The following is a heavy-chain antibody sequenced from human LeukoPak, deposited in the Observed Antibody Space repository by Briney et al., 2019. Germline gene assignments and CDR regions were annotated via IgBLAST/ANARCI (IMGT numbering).Heavy chain of an antibody. J-gene: IGHJ5*02. V-gene: IGHV4-4*07. D-gene: IGHD6-13*01. CDR3: ARGISSSWYRHNWFDP. CDR1: GGSISSYY. CDR2: IYTSGST. Sequence: SETLSLTCTVSGGSISSYYWSWIRQPAGKGLEWIGRIYTSGSTNYNPSLKSRVTMSADTSKNQFSLKLSSVTAADTAVYYCARGISSSWYRHNWFDPWGQGTLVTVSS.